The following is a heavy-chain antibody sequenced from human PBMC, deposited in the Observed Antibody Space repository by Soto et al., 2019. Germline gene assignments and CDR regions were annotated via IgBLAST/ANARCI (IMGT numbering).Heavy chain of an antibody. CDR2: ISQSGRA. J-gene: IGHJ4*02. V-gene: IGHV4-4*02. CDR3: AREESAYGPCAY. CDR1: SGSINISNW. D-gene: IGHD5-12*01. Sequence: QVQLQESGPGLVKPAGTLSLTCAVSSGSINISNWWSWARQPPGKGLEWIGEISQSGRANYAPSLKSRVTMSMDKSKNMLYLDLSSVTGADTAVYYCAREESAYGPCAYWGQGILVTVSS.